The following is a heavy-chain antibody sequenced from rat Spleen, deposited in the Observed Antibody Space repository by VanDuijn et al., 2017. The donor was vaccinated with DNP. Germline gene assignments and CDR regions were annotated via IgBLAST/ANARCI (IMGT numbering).Heavy chain of an antibody. D-gene: IGHD1-11*01. Sequence: EVQLVESGGGVVQPGRALKLSCAASGFTFSDYDMAWVRQAPTKGLEWVAYIRYDGGRNYYGDSVRGRFTISRDNAERTLYLQMSSLRSEDMATYYCARYSFRRIWDYWGQGVSVTVSS. J-gene: IGHJ2*01. CDR2: IRYDGGRN. V-gene: IGHV5-22*01. CDR1: GFTFSDYD. CDR3: ARYSFRRIWDY.